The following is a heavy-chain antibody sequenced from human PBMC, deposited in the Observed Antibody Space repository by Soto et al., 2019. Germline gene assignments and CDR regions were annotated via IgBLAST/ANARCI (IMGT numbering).Heavy chain of an antibody. J-gene: IGHJ5*02. CDR2: INPSGGST. Sequence: ASVKVSCKASGYTFTSYYMHWVRQAPGQGLEWMGIINPSGGSTSYAQKFQGRVTMTRDTSTSTVYMELSSLRSEDTAVYYCARDTYYDFWSGYNWFDPWGQGTLVTVSS. CDR1: GYTFTSYY. V-gene: IGHV1-46*01. CDR3: ARDTYYDFWSGYNWFDP. D-gene: IGHD3-3*01.